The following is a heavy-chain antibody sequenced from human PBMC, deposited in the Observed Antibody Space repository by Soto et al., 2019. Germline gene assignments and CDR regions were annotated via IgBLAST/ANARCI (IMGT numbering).Heavy chain of an antibody. CDR1: GGSISSGGYS. Sequence: QLQLQESGSGLVKPSQTPSLTCAVSGGSISSGGYSWSWIRQPPGKGLEWIGYIYHSGSTYYNQSLKSRVTISVDRSKNQFSLKLSSVTAADTAVYYCARGEIHYYYYGMDVWGQGTTVTVSS. CDR2: IYHSGST. J-gene: IGHJ6*02. V-gene: IGHV4-30-2*01. CDR3: ARGEIHYYYYGMDV.